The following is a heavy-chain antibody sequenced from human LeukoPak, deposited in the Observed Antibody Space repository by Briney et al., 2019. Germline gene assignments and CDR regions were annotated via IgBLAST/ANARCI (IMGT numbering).Heavy chain of an antibody. D-gene: IGHD1-26*01. CDR3: AREYADSGSYYFDY. CDR1: GFTFNTYT. V-gene: IGHV3-21*01. CDR2: IGRTSTDK. J-gene: IGHJ4*02. Sequence: PGGSLRLSCAASGFTFNTYTMNWVRQAPGKGLEWVSSIGRTSTDKYYADSVRGRFTISRDNAKNSLYLQMNSLRAEDTAVYYCAREYADSGSYYFDYWGQGTLVTVSS.